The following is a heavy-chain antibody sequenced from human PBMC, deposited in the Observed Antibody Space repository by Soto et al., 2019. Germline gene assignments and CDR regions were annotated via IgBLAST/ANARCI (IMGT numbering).Heavy chain of an antibody. Sequence: EVQLVESGGGLVQPGGSLRLSCVVSGLAFRTYWMSWVRQAPGKGLEWVAKINHDGSEIYYVDSVKGRFTISRDNAKNSIYLHMTSLRADDTAVYDCARHARECNSPGCSNWSQGPWLTVCS. CDR3: ARHARECNSPGCSN. D-gene: IGHD6-6*01. V-gene: IGHV3-7*01. CDR2: INHDGSEI. CDR1: GLAFRTYW. J-gene: IGHJ4*02.